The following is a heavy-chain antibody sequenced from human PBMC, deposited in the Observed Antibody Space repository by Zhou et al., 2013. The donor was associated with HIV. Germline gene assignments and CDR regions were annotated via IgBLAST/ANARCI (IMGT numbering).Heavy chain of an antibody. J-gene: IGHJ6*03. V-gene: IGHV4-4*07. CDR3: ARDWIYGDYYYYYMDV. D-gene: IGHD4-17*01. Sequence: QVQLQESGPGLVKPSETLSLTCTVSNGSISRYYWSWIRQPAGKGLEWIGRIYTSGSTNYNPSLKSRATMSVDTSKNQFSLKLDSVTAADTAVYYCARDWIYGDYYYYYMDVWGKGPRSPSP. CDR2: IYTSGST. CDR1: NGSISRYY.